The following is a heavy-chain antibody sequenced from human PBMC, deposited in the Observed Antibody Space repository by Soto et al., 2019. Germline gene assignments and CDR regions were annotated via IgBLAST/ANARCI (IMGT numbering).Heavy chain of an antibody. CDR3: ARDRGPSSGYYPYWFDP. D-gene: IGHD3-22*01. CDR2: ISAYNGNT. J-gene: IGHJ5*02. V-gene: IGHV1-18*01. Sequence: ASVKVSCKASGYTFASYAISWMRQAPGQGLEWVGWISAYNGNTNYAQKLQGRVTMTTDTSTSTAYMELRSLRSDDTAVYYCARDRGPSSGYYPYWFDPWGQGILVTVSS. CDR1: GYTFASYA.